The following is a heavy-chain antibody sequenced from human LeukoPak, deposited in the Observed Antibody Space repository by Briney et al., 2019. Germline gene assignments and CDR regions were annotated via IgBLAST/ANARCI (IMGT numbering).Heavy chain of an antibody. CDR2: ISYDGSNK. V-gene: IGHV3-30*04. CDR1: GFTFSSYA. Sequence: GRSLRLSCASSGFTFSSYAMHWVRQAPAKGLELVAVISYDGSNKYYADSVKRRFTISRDNSKNTLYLQMNSLRAEDTAVYYCARVYSHYGSGSYYNGYFDYWGQGTLVTVSS. J-gene: IGHJ4*02. D-gene: IGHD3-10*01. CDR3: ARVYSHYGSGSYYNGYFDY.